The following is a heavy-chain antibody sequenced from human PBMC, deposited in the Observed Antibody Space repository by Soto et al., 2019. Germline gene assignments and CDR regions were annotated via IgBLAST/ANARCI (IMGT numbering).Heavy chain of an antibody. J-gene: IGHJ4*02. D-gene: IGHD5-18*01. Sequence: PGGSLRLSCAASGFTFSSFALSWVRQAPGKGLEWVSAISGSGDGTDYADSVKGRFTISRDNSKNTLYLQMNSLRAEDTAVYYCAGPGYSSQDYWGQGALAPVSS. CDR1: GFTFSSFA. CDR2: ISGSGDGT. CDR3: AGPGYSSQDY. V-gene: IGHV3-23*01.